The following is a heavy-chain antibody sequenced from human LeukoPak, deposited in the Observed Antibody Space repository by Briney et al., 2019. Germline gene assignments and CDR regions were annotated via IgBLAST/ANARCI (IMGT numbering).Heavy chain of an antibody. CDR3: ARDGGFGFLAAFDI. CDR1: GFTFSSYS. J-gene: IGHJ3*02. V-gene: IGHV3-48*02. Sequence: PGGSLRLSCAASGFTFSSYSMNWVSQAPAKALEWISYLSARGSVSYYEESLKGRFTISRDNAKNSLYLQMNSLRDDDTALYYCARDGGFGFLAAFDIWGQGTMVTVSS. D-gene: IGHD3-10*01. CDR2: LSARGSVS.